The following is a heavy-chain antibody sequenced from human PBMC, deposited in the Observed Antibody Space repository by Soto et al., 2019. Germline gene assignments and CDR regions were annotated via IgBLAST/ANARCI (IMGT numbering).Heavy chain of an antibody. J-gene: IGHJ6*02. CDR3: AFAWEQLVDSGYYYGMDV. CDR2: IIPIFGTA. Sequence: QVQLVQSGAEVKKPGSSVKVSCKASGGTFSSYAISWVRQAPGQGLEWMGGIIPIFGTANYAQKFQGRVTITADESTSTAYMELSSLRSEDTAVYYCAFAWEQLVDSGYYYGMDVWGQGTTVTVSS. V-gene: IGHV1-69*01. D-gene: IGHD6-6*01. CDR1: GGTFSSYA.